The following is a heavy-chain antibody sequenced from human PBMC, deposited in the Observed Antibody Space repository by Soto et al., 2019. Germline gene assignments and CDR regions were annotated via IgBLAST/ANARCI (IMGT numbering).Heavy chain of an antibody. J-gene: IGHJ6*02. D-gene: IGHD2-8*01. CDR1: GFTFSDYY. CDR3: ARLIDCTNGVCSYDMDV. Sequence: PGGSLRLSCAASGFTFSDYYMSWIRQAPGKGLEWVSYISSSSSYTNYADSVKGRFTISRDNAKNSLYLQMNSLRAEDTAVYYCARLIDCTNGVCSYDMDVWGQGNTVTVSS. CDR2: ISSSSSYT. V-gene: IGHV3-11*06.